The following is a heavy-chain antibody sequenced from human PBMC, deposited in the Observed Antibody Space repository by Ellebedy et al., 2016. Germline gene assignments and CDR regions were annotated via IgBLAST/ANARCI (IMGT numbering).Heavy chain of an antibody. CDR3: ACLTMGPYYYYGMDV. CDR2: MNPNSGNT. V-gene: IGHV1-8*01. CDR1: GYTFTSYD. D-gene: IGHD5/OR15-5a*01. J-gene: IGHJ6*02. Sequence: ASVKVSXXASGYTFTSYDINWVRQPTGQGLEWMGWMNPNSGNTGYAQKFQGRVTMTRNTSISTAYMELSSLRSEDTAVYYCACLTMGPYYYYGMDVWGQGTTVTVSS.